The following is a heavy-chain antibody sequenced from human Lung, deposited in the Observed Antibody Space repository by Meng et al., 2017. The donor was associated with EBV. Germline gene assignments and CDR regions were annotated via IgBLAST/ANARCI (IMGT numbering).Heavy chain of an antibody. CDR1: GGPFRNSA. Sequence: QGPWVQLGAEVRKPGSSVQVSCRTSGGPFRNSAISWVRQAPGQGLEWIGGLIPMFGTANYAQKFQDRVTITADESTTTGYMEMSSLRSEDTAVYYCARSASYAKDYWGQGTLVTVSS. J-gene: IGHJ4*02. D-gene: IGHD5-18*01. V-gene: IGHV1-69*01. CDR2: LIPMFGTA. CDR3: ARSASYAKDY.